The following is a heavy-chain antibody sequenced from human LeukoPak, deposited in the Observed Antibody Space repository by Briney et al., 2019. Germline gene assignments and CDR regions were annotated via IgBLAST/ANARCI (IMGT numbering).Heavy chain of an antibody. V-gene: IGHV1-69*05. CDR2: IIPIFGTA. CDR1: GGTFSSYA. J-gene: IGHJ4*02. D-gene: IGHD6-13*01. Sequence: ASVKVSCKASGGTFSSYAISWVRQAPGQGLEWMGGIIPIFGTANYAQKFQGRVTMTRDTSTSTVYMELRSLRSDDTAVYYCARDPPSAAGHYWGQGTLVTVSS. CDR3: ARDPPSAAGHY.